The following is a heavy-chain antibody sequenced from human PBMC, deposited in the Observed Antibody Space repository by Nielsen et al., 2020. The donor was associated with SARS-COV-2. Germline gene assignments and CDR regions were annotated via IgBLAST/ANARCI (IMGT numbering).Heavy chain of an antibody. CDR2: IYPGDSDT. CDR3: ARHEDYDDSSGYYDPWTFEY. CDR1: GYSFTSYW. V-gene: IGHV5-51*01. D-gene: IGHD3-22*01. J-gene: IGHJ4*02. Sequence: GESLKISCKGSGYSFTSYWIGWVRQMPGKGLEWMGIIYPGDSDTRYSPSFQGQVTISADKSISTAYLQWSSLKASDTAIYYCARHEDYDDSSGYYDPWTFEYWGQGTLVTVSS.